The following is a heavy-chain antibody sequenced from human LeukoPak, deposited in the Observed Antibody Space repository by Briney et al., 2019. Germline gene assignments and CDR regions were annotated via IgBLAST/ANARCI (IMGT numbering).Heavy chain of an antibody. J-gene: IGHJ4*02. V-gene: IGHV4-34*01. CDR1: Y. Sequence: PSETLSLTCAVYYWNWIRQTPGKGLEWIGEINHSGSTNYNPSLKSRVTISVDTSKNQFSLKLSSVTAADTAVYYCARRRAVARTFDYWGQGTLVTVSS. D-gene: IGHD6-19*01. CDR3: ARRRAVARTFDY. CDR2: INHSGST.